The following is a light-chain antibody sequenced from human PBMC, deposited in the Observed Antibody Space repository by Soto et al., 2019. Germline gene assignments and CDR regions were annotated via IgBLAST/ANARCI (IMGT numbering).Light chain of an antibody. Sequence: EIVLTQSPGTLSLSPGERATLSCRASQSINSRYLAWYQQKPGQAPRLLIYGASSRATGIPDRFSGSGSGTDFTLTNSRLEPEDFAVYYCQQFGSSPGFTFGPGTKGDI. CDR1: QSINSRY. CDR2: GAS. CDR3: QQFGSSPGFT. J-gene: IGKJ3*01. V-gene: IGKV3-20*01.